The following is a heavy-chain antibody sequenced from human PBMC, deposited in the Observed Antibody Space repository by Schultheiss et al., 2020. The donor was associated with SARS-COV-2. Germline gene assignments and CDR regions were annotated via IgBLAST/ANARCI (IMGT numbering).Heavy chain of an antibody. CDR3: ARDLLSYSSGWYQNIADY. V-gene: IGHV4-38-2*02. D-gene: IGHD6-19*01. J-gene: IGHJ4*02. Sequence: SETLSLTCAVSGYSISSGYYWSWIRQPPGKGLEWIGEINHSGSTNYNPSLKSRVTMSVDTSKNQFSLKLSSVTAADTAVYYCARDLLSYSSGWYQNIADYWGQGTLVTVSS. CDR2: INHSGST. CDR1: GYSISSGYY.